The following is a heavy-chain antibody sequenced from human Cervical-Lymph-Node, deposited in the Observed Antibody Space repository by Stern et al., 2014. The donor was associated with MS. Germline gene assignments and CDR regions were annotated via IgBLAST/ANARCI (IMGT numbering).Heavy chain of an antibody. V-gene: IGHV3-48*01. Sequence: EVQLVESGGGLVQPGGSLRLSCAASWFRFSGYSMNWVRQAPGKGLEWVSYISYSGRSISYAVSVKGRFTISRDNAKNSLYLQMNSLRAEDTAVYYCARILKASTVSGWGQGTLVTVSS. D-gene: IGHD3-3*01. CDR1: WFRFSGYS. CDR2: ISYSGRSI. J-gene: IGHJ4*02. CDR3: ARILKASTVSG.